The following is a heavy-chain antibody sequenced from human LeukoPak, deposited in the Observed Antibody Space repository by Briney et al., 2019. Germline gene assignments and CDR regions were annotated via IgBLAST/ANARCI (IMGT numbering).Heavy chain of an antibody. J-gene: IGHJ3*02. V-gene: IGHV1-69*13. CDR3: ARGALKDYDFWSGYSSGAFDI. Sequence: GASVKVSCKASGYTFTSYGISWVRQAPGQGLEWMGGIIPIFGTANYAQKFQGRVTITADESTSTAYMELSSLRSEDTAVYYCARGALKDYDFWSGYSSGAFDIWGQGTMVTVSS. CDR2: IIPIFGTA. D-gene: IGHD3-3*01. CDR1: GYTFTSYG.